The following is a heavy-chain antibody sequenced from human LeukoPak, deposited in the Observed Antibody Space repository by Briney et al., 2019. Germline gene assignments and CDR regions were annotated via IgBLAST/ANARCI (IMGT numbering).Heavy chain of an antibody. CDR1: GFTFSSYA. CDR2: ISYDGSNK. J-gene: IGHJ4*02. V-gene: IGHV3-30-3*01. D-gene: IGHD3-10*01. Sequence: GRSLRLSCAASGFTFSSYAMPWVRQAPGKGLEWVAVISYDGSNKYYADSVKGRFTISRDNSKNTLYLQMNSLRAEDTAVYYCARTYGSGSYYNTRFDYWGQGTLVTVSS. CDR3: ARTYGSGSYYNTRFDY.